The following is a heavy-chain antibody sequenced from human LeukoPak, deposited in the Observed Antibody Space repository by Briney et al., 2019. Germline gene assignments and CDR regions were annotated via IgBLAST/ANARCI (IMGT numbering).Heavy chain of an antibody. CDR2: ISYDGSNK. CDR1: GFTFSSYG. D-gene: IGHD3/OR15-3a*01. Sequence: GGSLRLSCAASGFTFSSYGMHWVRQAPGKGLEWVAVISYDGSNKYYADSVKGRFTISRDNSKNTLYLQMNSLRAEDTAVYYCAKDPRVADWLLDRSYYMDVWGKGTTVTVSS. J-gene: IGHJ6*03. V-gene: IGHV3-30*18. CDR3: AKDPRVADWLLDRSYYMDV.